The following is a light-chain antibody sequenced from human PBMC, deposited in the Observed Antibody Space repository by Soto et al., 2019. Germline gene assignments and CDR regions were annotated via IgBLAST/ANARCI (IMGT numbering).Light chain of an antibody. Sequence: QSALTQPAFVSGSPGQSITISCTGTSSDVGTYKYVSWYQQYPGKAPKLMIYEVSNRPSGVSNRFSGSKSGNTASLTISGLQAEDEADYYCYSHARKVFGGGTKVTVL. CDR1: SSDVGTYKY. CDR2: EVS. CDR3: YSHARKV. V-gene: IGLV2-14*01. J-gene: IGLJ3*02.